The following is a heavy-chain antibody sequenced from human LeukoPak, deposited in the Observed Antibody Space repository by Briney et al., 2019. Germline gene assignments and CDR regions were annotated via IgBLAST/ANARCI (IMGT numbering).Heavy chain of an antibody. Sequence: SETLSLTSAVYGGSFSGYYWSWIRQPPGKGQEWIGEINHSGSTNYNPSLKSRVTISVDTSKNQFSLKLSSVTAADTAVYYCARTMVRGVTPFDYWGQGTLVTVSS. CDR3: ARTMVRGVTPFDY. V-gene: IGHV4-34*01. CDR2: INHSGST. D-gene: IGHD3-10*01. CDR1: GGSFSGYY. J-gene: IGHJ4*02.